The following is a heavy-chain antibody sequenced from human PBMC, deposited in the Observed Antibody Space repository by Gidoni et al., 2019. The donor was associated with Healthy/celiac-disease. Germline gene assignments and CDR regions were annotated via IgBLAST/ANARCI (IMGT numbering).Heavy chain of an antibody. CDR1: GFTFSSYG. Sequence: QVQLVESGGGAVQPGRSLRLSWAASGFTFSSYGMHWVRQAPGKGLEWVAVISYDGSNKYYADSVKGRFTISRDNSKNTLYLQMNSLRAEDTAVYYCAKEGGLMVYSTYFDYWGQGTLVTVSS. J-gene: IGHJ4*02. V-gene: IGHV3-30*18. CDR3: AKEGGLMVYSTYFDY. D-gene: IGHD2-8*01. CDR2: ISYDGSNK.